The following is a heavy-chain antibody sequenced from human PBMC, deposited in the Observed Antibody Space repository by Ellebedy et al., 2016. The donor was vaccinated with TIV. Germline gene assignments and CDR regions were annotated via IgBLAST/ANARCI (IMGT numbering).Heavy chain of an antibody. J-gene: IGHJ4*02. D-gene: IGHD3-3*01. V-gene: IGHV4-34*01. CDR2: IKHGEST. CDR3: TRGGDFWSGPSDN. CDR1: GGSLSGYY. Sequence: SETLSLTXAVYGGSLSGYYWSWIRQPPGKGLEWIGEIKHGESTNYNPSLKSRVTISVDTSKSQLSLKLMSVAAADTAVYYCTRGGDFWSGPSDNWGQGTLVTVSS.